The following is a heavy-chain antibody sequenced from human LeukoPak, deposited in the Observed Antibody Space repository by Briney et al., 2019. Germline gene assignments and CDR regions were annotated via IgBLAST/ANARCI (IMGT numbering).Heavy chain of an antibody. CDR2: ISYNGRKE. Sequence: GRSLRLSCAASGLTFSNYGMHWVRQAPGKWLEWVAAISYNGRKEIYADSVKGRFTVSRDNSKDTLYLEMNSLRTEDTAVYFCAKGSDSSGWRTFDYWGQGTLVTVSS. CDR1: GLTFSNYG. D-gene: IGHD6-19*01. CDR3: AKGSDSSGWRTFDY. J-gene: IGHJ4*02. V-gene: IGHV3-30*18.